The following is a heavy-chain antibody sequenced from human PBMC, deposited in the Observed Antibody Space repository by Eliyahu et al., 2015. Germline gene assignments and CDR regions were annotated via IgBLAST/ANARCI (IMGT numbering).Heavy chain of an antibody. Sequence: QVQLVQSGAEAXMTGASVTVSCKASXYTFTDHYXHWVRQAPGQGLVWMGWTNPNSGDTKSAQRFQGRVTMTXDTSISTVYLEVNRLRIDDTAVYFCARDGLWSNNWFDRWGQGTLVTVSS. CDR3: ARDGLWSNNWFDR. V-gene: IGHV1-2*02. CDR2: TNPNSGDT. CDR1: XYTFTDHY. D-gene: IGHD3-3*01. J-gene: IGHJ5*02.